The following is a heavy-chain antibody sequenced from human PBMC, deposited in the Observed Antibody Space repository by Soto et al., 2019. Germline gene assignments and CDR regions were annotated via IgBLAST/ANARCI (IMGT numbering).Heavy chain of an antibody. J-gene: IGHJ3*02. Sequence: GASVKVSCKASGGTFSSYAISWVRQAPGQGLEWMGGIIPIFGTANYAQKFQGRVTITADESTSTAYMELSSLRSEDTAVYYCARDPYPEYSSSSDAFDIWGQGTMVTVAS. D-gene: IGHD6-6*01. CDR2: IIPIFGTA. CDR1: GGTFSSYA. V-gene: IGHV1-69*13. CDR3: ARDPYPEYSSSSDAFDI.